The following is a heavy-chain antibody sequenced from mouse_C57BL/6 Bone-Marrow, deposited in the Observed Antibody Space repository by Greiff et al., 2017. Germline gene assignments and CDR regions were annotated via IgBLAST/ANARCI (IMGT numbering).Heavy chain of an antibody. J-gene: IGHJ1*03. V-gene: IGHV5-16*01. Sequence: EVHLVESEGGLVQPGSSMKLSCTASGFTFSDYYMAWVSQVPEKGLEWVANINYDGSSTYYLDSLKSRFIISRDNAKNILYLQMRSLKAEDTATDYCARERNWDWYFDVWGTGTTVTVSS. CDR1: GFTFSDYY. D-gene: IGHD4-1*01. CDR3: ARERNWDWYFDV. CDR2: INYDGSST.